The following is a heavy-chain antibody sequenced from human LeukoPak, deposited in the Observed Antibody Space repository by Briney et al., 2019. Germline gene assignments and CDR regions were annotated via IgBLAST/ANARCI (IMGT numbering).Heavy chain of an antibody. CDR3: ARPKTPYYYYYYMDV. Sequence: PSETLSLTCTVSGGSISSYYWSWIRQPPGKGLEWIGSIYYSGSTYYNPSLKSRVTISVDTSKNQFSLKLSSVTAADTAVYYCARPKTPYYYYYYMDVWGKGTTVTVSS. CDR2: IYYSGST. J-gene: IGHJ6*03. V-gene: IGHV4-59*05. CDR1: GGSISSYY.